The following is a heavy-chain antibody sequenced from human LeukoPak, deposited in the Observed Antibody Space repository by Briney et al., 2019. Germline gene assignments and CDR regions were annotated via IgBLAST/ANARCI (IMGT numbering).Heavy chain of an antibody. D-gene: IGHD3-10*01. Sequence: SETLSLTCTVSGGSISSSSYYWGWIRQPPGKGLVWIGSIYYSGSTYYTPSLKSRVAISVETSKNQFSLKLSSVTAADTAVYYCARLRFYGSGSPFDPWGEGTLVTVSS. CDR2: IYYSGST. CDR3: ARLRFYGSGSPFDP. V-gene: IGHV4-39*01. CDR1: GGSISSSSYY. J-gene: IGHJ5*02.